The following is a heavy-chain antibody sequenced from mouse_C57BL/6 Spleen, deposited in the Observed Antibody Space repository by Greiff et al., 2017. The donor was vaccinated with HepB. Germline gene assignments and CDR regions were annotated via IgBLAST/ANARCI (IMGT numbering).Heavy chain of an antibody. CDR1: GFTFSSYA. J-gene: IGHJ1*03. CDR2: ISSGGDYI. CDR3: TTMMVTPYWYFDV. V-gene: IGHV5-9-1*02. D-gene: IGHD2-3*01. Sequence: EVQVVESGEGLVKPGGSLKLSCAASGFTFSSYAMSWVRQTPEKRLEWVAYISSGGDYIYYADTVKGRFTISRDNARNTLYLQMSSLKSEDTAMYYCTTMMVTPYWYFDVWGTGTTVTVSS.